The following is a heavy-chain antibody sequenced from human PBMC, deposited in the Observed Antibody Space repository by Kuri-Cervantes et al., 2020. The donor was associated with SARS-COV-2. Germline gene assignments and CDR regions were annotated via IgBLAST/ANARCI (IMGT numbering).Heavy chain of an antibody. CDR3: ALEIMSFFGMDV. J-gene: IGHJ6*02. D-gene: IGHD2-8*01. V-gene: IGHV3-23*01. CDR1: GFAFRSYA. CDR2: ISGSGETI. Sequence: GESLKISCAASGFAFRSYAMTRVRQAPGKGLEWVSVISGSGETIHYADSVQGRFTISRDNSKKMLYLQMKSLRAEDTATYYCALEIMSFFGMDVWGQGTTVTVSS.